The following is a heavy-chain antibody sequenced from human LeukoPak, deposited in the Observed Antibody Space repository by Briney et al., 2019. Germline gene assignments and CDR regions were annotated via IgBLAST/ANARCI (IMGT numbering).Heavy chain of an antibody. CDR2: IKQDGSEK. Sequence: PGGSLRLSCAASGFTFSSYWMSWVRQAPGKGLEWVANIKQDGSEKYYVDSVKGRFTISRDNAKNSLYLQMNSLRAEDTAVYYCARDADDYYYGLYYYYGMDVWGQGTTVTVSS. V-gene: IGHV3-7*01. J-gene: IGHJ6*02. CDR3: ARDADDYYYGLYYYYGMDV. CDR1: GFTFSSYW. D-gene: IGHD3-10*01.